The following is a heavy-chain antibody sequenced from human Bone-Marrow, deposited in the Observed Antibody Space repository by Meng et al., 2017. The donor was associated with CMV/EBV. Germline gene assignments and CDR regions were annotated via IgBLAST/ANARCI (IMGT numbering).Heavy chain of an antibody. V-gene: IGHV3-30*02. CDR1: GFTFSSYG. J-gene: IGHJ6*02. Sequence: LSLTCAASGFTFSSYGMHWVRQAPGKGLEWVAFIRYDGSNKYYADSVKGRFTISRDNSKNTLYLQMNSLRAEDTAVYYCARGGDIVVVPAAPHYYGMDVWGQGTTVTVSS. CDR2: IRYDGSNK. D-gene: IGHD2-2*01. CDR3: ARGGDIVVVPAAPHYYGMDV.